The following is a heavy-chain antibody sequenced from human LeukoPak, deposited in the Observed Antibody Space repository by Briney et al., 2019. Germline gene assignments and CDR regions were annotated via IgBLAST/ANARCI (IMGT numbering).Heavy chain of an antibody. V-gene: IGHV3-74*01. CDR3: ARITIFGVVPLYGMDV. CDR2: INGDGSSI. D-gene: IGHD3-3*01. J-gene: IGHJ6*02. CDR1: GFTFSNYW. Sequence: GGSLRLSCAASGFTFSNYWMHWVRQTPGKGLVWVSRINGDGSSIAYADSVKGRFTTSRDNAKNTLYLQMNSLRAEDTAVYYCARITIFGVVPLYGMDVWGQGTTVTVTS.